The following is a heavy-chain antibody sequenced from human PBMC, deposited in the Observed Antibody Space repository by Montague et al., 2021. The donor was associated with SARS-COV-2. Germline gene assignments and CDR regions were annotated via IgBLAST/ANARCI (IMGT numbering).Heavy chain of an antibody. CDR1: GGSISSSSYY. CDR3: AILRWLRGWFDP. Sequence: SETLSLTCTVSGGSISSSSYYWGWIRQPPGKGLGWIGSIYYSGSTYYNPSLKSRVTISVDTSKNQFSLKLSSVTAADTAVYYCAILRWLRGWFDPWGQGTLVTVSS. D-gene: IGHD4-17*01. CDR2: IYYSGST. J-gene: IGHJ5*02. V-gene: IGHV4-39*01.